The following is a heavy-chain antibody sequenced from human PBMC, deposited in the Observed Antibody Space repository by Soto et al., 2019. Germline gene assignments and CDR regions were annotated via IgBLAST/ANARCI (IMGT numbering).Heavy chain of an antibody. CDR3: AKVRYSSSWNQWALDY. V-gene: IGHV4-30-2*01. CDR2: IYHSGST. Sequence: PSDTLARTCAVSGGSISSCCYSWSGIRQPPGKGLEWIGYIYHSGSTYYNPSLKSRVTISVDRSKNQFSLKLSSVTAADTAVYYCAKVRYSSSWNQWALDYWGQGTLISVSS. J-gene: IGHJ4*02. D-gene: IGHD6-13*01. CDR1: GGSISSCCYS.